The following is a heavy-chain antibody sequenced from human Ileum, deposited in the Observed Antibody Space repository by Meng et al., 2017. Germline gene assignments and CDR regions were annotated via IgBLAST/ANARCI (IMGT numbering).Heavy chain of an antibody. CDR3: ARSSTSPASYFFDY. CDR1: GRSGSSGSYY. V-gene: IGHV4-61*01. CDR2: IYYSGST. J-gene: IGHJ4*02. Sequence: QLPDAAPRLVRPSATLSLACTVSGRSGSSGSYYWSWIRQPPGKGLEWIGHIYYSGSTNYNPSLKSRVTISVDMSKNQFSLKLNSVTAADTAIYFCARSSTSPASYFFDYWGQGTLVTVSS. D-gene: IGHD6-6*01.